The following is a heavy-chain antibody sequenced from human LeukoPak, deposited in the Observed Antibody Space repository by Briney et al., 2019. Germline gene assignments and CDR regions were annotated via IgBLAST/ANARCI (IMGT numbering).Heavy chain of an antibody. V-gene: IGHV4-61*02. J-gene: IGHJ4*02. CDR1: GASISRGSHY. D-gene: IGHD3-22*01. Sequence: SETLSLTCTVSGASISRGSHYWRWIRQPAGKGLEWIGRIYTTGNTNYCPSLWRQVTISVDTSRNQFSLRLTSVTAADTAVYYCARDRSYYSDTGTDYWGQGALVTVSS. CDR3: ARDRSYYSDTGTDY. CDR2: IYTTGNT.